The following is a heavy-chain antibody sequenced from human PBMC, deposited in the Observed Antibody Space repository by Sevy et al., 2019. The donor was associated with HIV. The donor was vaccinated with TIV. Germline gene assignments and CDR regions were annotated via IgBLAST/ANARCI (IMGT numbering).Heavy chain of an antibody. CDR3: ARDRVTIFGVTIDYYFDY. V-gene: IGHV4-59*12. CDR2: IHYTGST. Sequence: SETLSLTCTVSGGSISAYHWSWIRQPPGKGLEWIGYIHYTGSTKYNPSLESRVTISVDTSKNQLSLKLNSVTAADTAVYYCARDRVTIFGVTIDYYFDYWGQGTLVTVSS. D-gene: IGHD3-3*01. CDR1: GGSISAYH. J-gene: IGHJ4*02.